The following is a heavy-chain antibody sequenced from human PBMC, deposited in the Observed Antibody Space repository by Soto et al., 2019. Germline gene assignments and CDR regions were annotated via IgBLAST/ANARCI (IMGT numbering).Heavy chain of an antibody. Sequence: QVQLVQSGAGVKKHGASVKVSCKASGYTFTSYYMHWVRQAPGQGLEWMGIINPSGGSTSYAQKFRGSVTMTRDTSTSTVYMELSSLRSEDTAVYYCAREVEWIFDYWGQGTLVTVSS. CDR2: INPSGGST. CDR1: GYTFTSYY. V-gene: IGHV1-46*01. D-gene: IGHD3-3*01. J-gene: IGHJ4*02. CDR3: AREVEWIFDY.